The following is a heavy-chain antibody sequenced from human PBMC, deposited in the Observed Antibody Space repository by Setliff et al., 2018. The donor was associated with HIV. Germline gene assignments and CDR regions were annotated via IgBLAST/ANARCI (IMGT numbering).Heavy chain of an antibody. D-gene: IGHD3-3*01. V-gene: IGHV3-23*01. CDR3: ARDVSWRVRTYIDY. CDR1: GFTFSSYA. J-gene: IGHJ4*02. Sequence: GGSLRLSCAASGFTFSSYAMSWVRQAPGKGLEWVSAISGSGAGTFYADSVKGRFTISRDNSKNTMFLQMNSLRVEDTAIYYCARDVSWRVRTYIDYWGQGALVTVSS. CDR2: ISGSGAGT.